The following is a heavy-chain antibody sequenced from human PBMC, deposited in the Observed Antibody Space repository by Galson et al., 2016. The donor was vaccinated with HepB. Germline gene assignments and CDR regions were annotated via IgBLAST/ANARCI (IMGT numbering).Heavy chain of an antibody. CDR1: GFTFSSYS. Sequence: SLRLSCAASGFTFSSYSMNWVRQAPGKGLEWVSYISSSSDTIYYADSVTGRFTISRDNAKNSLYLQMNSLRDEDTAVYYCARDGTRANYYDDSGYYYWYFDRWGRGTLVTVSS. J-gene: IGHJ2*01. D-gene: IGHD3-22*01. V-gene: IGHV3-48*02. CDR2: ISSSSDTI. CDR3: ARDGTRANYYDDSGYYYWYFDR.